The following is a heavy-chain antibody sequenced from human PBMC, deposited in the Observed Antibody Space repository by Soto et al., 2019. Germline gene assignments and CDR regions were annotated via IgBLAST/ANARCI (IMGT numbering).Heavy chain of an antibody. CDR1: GYTFTIYG. V-gene: IGHV1-18*04. CDR3: ARVDYYDSSGYDGY. Sequence: QVQLVQSGAEVKKPGASVKVSCKASGYTFTIYGISWVRQAPGQGLEWMGWISGYNGNTDYAQNLKDRVTLTTDASTSSVYMELRSLRSDETAVYYCARVDYYDSSGYDGYWGQGTLIPVSS. CDR2: ISGYNGNT. J-gene: IGHJ1*01. D-gene: IGHD3-22*01.